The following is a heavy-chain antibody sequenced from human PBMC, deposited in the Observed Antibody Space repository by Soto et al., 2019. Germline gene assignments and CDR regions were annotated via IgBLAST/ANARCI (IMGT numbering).Heavy chain of an antibody. CDR2: ISYDGSNK. CDR1: GFTFSSYA. D-gene: IGHD2-15*01. CDR3: ARDSIVVVVAARHYYGMDV. Sequence: HVQLVESGGGVVQPGRSLRLSCAASGFTFSSYAMHWVRQAPGKGLEWVAVISYDGSNKYYADSVKGRFTISRDNSKNTMDLQMNSLRAEDTAVYYCARDSIVVVVAARHYYGMDVWGQGTTVTVSS. J-gene: IGHJ6*02. V-gene: IGHV3-30-3*01.